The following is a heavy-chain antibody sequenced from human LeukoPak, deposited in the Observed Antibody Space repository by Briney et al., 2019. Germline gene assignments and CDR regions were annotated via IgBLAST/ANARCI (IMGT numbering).Heavy chain of an antibody. CDR3: ARDYDWGFDY. CDR1: GFTFRSYS. Sequence: GGSLRLSCVASGFTFRSYSMNWVRQAPGKGLEWVSYLSSTGDIYYADSVKGRFTISRDNAQNSLYLQMNSLRVEDTAVYYCARDYDWGFDYWGQGTLVTVSS. D-gene: IGHD3-10*01. V-gene: IGHV3-21*01. J-gene: IGHJ4*02. CDR2: LSSTGDI.